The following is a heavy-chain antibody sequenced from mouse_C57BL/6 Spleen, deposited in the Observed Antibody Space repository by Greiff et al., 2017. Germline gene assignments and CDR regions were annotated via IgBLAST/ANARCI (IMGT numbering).Heavy chain of an antibody. J-gene: IGHJ4*01. Sequence: EVQLQQSGPELVKPGASVKISCKPSGYSFTDYNMNWVKQSHGKSLEWIGVINPNYGTTSYNQKFKGKATLTVDQSSSTAYMQLSSLTSEDTAIYYCARGDGAIDYWGQGTTVTVSS. D-gene: IGHD3-3*01. CDR3: ARGDGAIDY. V-gene: IGHV1-39*01. CDR1: GYSFTDYN. CDR2: INPNYGTT.